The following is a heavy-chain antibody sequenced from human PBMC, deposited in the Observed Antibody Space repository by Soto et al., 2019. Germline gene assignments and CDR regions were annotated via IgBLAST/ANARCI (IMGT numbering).Heavy chain of an antibody. CDR1: GFPFNNYG. D-gene: IGHD2-2*01. J-gene: IGHJ4*02. CDR3: PGQPSIIIPAVSEF. V-gene: IGHV3-21*01. Sequence: WVSLRLSGTVSGFPFNNYGISWVRQAPGNRLEWVSSISKSDYTYYSDSVKGRFTISRDNAKSSVSLQMKNLRVADPAPYYCPGQPSIIIPAVSEFWGQGTLVTVSS. CDR2: ISKSDYT.